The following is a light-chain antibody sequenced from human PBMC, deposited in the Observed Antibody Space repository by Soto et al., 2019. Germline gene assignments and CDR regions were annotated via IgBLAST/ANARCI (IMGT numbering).Light chain of an antibody. Sequence: DIQMTQSPSTLSASVGDRVTITCWASQSISSWLVWYQQKPGKAPKLLIYKASSLESGVPSRFSGSGSGTEFTLTISSLQPDDFATYYCQQYNSYSWTFGQGTKVEIK. V-gene: IGKV1-5*03. J-gene: IGKJ1*01. CDR1: QSISSW. CDR3: QQYNSYSWT. CDR2: KAS.